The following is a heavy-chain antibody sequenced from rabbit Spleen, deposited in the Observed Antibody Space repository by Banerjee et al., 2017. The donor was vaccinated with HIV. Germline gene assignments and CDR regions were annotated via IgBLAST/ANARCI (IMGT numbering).Heavy chain of an antibody. CDR3: ARVRDSGGNGGASAWNL. CDR2: IYAGSGNT. J-gene: IGHJ4*01. Sequence: QSLEESGGDLVKPGASLTLTCTASGFSFSSTYWICWVRQAPGKGLEWIACIYAGSGNTYYASWASGRFTISKTSSTVDLKVTSLTAADTATYFCARVRDSGGNGGASAWNLWGPGTLVTVS. D-gene: IGHD1-1*01. V-gene: IGHV1S40*01. CDR1: GFSFSSTYW.